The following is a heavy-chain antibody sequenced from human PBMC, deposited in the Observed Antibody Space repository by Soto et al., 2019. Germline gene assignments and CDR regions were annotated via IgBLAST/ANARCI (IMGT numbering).Heavy chain of an antibody. CDR2: TNAGNGNT. J-gene: IGHJ5*02. V-gene: IGHV1-3*01. D-gene: IGHD6-19*01. CDR3: ARGVAGPLHWFDP. CDR1: GYTFTSYA. Sequence: ASVKVSCKASGYTFTSYAMHWVRQAPGQRLEWMGWTNAGNGNTKYSQKLQGRVTITRDTSASTAYMELSSLRSEDTAVYYCARGVAGPLHWFDPWGQGTLVTVSS.